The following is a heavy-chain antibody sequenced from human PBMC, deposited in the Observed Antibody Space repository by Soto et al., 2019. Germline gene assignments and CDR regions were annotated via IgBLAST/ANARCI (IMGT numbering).Heavy chain of an antibody. D-gene: IGHD1-26*01. CDR2: ISYTGST. CDR1: GGSISSYY. V-gene: IGHV4-59*12. Sequence: SETLSLTCTVSGGSISSYYWSWIRQPPGKRLEWIGYISYTGSTNYNPSLRSRVTMSLDTSKNQFSLHLNSVTPEDTAVYYCVRLIGNSWLDFWGQGTLVTVSS. CDR3: VRLIGNSWLDF. J-gene: IGHJ5*01.